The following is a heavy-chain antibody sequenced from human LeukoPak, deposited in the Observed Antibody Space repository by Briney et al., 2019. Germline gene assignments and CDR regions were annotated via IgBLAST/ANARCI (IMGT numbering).Heavy chain of an antibody. CDR1: GFIFRNYG. CDR3: ARDSRGGWSGYFDL. Sequence: GGSLRLSCAASGFIFRNYGMYWVRQAPGKGLKWVAVIWHDGSAEFYADSVKGRFSISRDDSKNTVYLQMNSLRVEDTALYYCARDSRGGWSGYFDLWGQGIVVTVSS. J-gene: IGHJ4*02. V-gene: IGHV3-33*07. CDR2: IWHDGSAE. D-gene: IGHD6-19*01.